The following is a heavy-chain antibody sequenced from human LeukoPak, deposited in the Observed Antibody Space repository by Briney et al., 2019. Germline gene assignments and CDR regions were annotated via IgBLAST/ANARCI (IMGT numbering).Heavy chain of an antibody. J-gene: IGHJ4*02. CDR2: ISGSGGST. V-gene: IGHV3-23*01. CDR1: GFTFSSYA. Sequence: GGSLRLSCAASGFTFSSYAMSWVRQAPGKGLEWVSAISGSGGSTYYADSVKGRFTISRDNSKNTLYPQMNSLRAEDTAVYYCANRRGYSGYDLRSPFDYWGQGTLVTVSS. D-gene: IGHD5-12*01. CDR3: ANRRGYSGYDLRSPFDY.